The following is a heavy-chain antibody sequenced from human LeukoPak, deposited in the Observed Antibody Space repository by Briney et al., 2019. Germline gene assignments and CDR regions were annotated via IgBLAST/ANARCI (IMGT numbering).Heavy chain of an antibody. CDR2: INNDGSII. CDR1: GFTFSSYW. Sequence: PAGGSLRLSCATSGFTFSSYWMHWVRQAPGKGLVWVSRINNDGSIINYADSVKGRFTISRDNARNTLSLQMDSLRAEDTAIYYCAREYLQCTRGSCNSYWFGPWGQGTLVTVSS. V-gene: IGHV3-74*01. J-gene: IGHJ5*02. D-gene: IGHD2-8*02. CDR3: AREYLQCTRGSCNSYWFGP.